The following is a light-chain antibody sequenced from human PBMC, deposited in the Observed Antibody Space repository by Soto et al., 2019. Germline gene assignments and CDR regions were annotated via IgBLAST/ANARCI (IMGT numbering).Light chain of an antibody. CDR2: EVS. CDR3: SSYTISSTVI. V-gene: IGLV2-14*01. J-gene: IGLJ2*01. CDR1: SSDVGGYNY. Sequence: QSALTQPASVSGSLGQSITISCTGTSSDVGGYNYVSWYQQHPGKVPKLMIYEVSDRPSGVSNRFSGSKSGNTASLTISGLQAEDEADYYCSSYTISSTVIFGGGTQLTVL.